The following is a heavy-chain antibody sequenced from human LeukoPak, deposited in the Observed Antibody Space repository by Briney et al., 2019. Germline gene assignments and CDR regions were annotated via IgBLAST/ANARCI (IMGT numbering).Heavy chain of an antibody. J-gene: IGHJ5*02. V-gene: IGHV4-59*02. D-gene: IGHD5-12*01. Sequence: SETLSLTCTVSGGSVSSYYWSWIRQPPGKGLEWIGYIKSSGSTNYNPSLKSRVTISIDTSKNQFSLRLNSVTAADTAVYYCARDGTVATNWFDPWGQGTLVTYSS. CDR3: ARDGTVATNWFDP. CDR1: GGSVSSYY. CDR2: IKSSGST.